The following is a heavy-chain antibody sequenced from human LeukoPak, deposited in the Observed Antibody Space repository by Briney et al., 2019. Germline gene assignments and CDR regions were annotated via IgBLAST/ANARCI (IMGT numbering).Heavy chain of an antibody. V-gene: IGHV1-69*13. D-gene: IGHD3-22*01. J-gene: IGHJ4*02. CDR1: GRTFSSYA. CDR3: AREADYYDSSGLPYFDY. Sequence: SVKVSCNASGRTFSSYAISWVRQAPGQGLDWMGGIIPIFGTANYAQKFPGRVTITADESASTAYMELSSLRSEDTAVYYCAREADYYDSSGLPYFDYWGQGTLVTVSS. CDR2: IIPIFGTA.